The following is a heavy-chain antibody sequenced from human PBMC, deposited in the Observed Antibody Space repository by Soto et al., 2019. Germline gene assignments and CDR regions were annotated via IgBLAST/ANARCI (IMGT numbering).Heavy chain of an antibody. Sequence: GESLKISCAASGFTFSSYSMNWVRQAPGKGLDWVSSISSSSSYIYYADSVKGRFTISRDNAKNSLYLQMNSLRAEDTAVYYCARAQSYCSGGSCYSEGDAFDIWGQGTMVTVSS. J-gene: IGHJ3*02. V-gene: IGHV3-21*01. D-gene: IGHD2-15*01. CDR3: ARAQSYCSGGSCYSEGDAFDI. CDR1: GFTFSSYS. CDR2: ISSSSSYI.